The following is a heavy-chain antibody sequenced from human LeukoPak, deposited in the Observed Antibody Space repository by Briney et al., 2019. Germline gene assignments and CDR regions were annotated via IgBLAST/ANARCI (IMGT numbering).Heavy chain of an antibody. CDR1: GYTFTSYD. Sequence: ASVKVSCKASGYTFTSYDINWVRQATGQGLEWMGWMNPNSGNTGYAQKFQGRVTITADKSTSTAYMELSSLRSEDTAVYYCARDGSSSTSSHYYYYGMDVWGQGTTVTVSS. V-gene: IGHV1-8*01. D-gene: IGHD2-2*01. CDR2: MNPNSGNT. J-gene: IGHJ6*02. CDR3: ARDGSSSTSSHYYYYGMDV.